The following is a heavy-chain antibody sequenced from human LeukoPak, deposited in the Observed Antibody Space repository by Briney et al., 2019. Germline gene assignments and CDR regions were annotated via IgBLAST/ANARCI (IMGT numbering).Heavy chain of an antibody. D-gene: IGHD3-10*01. CDR1: GFTVSSAY. Sequence: GGSLRLSCAAPGFTVSSAYMNWVRQAPGGGLGWVSVIQSGGTTSYADSMQGRFTISTEISMNTLYLQLKSLRAEDTAVYYCAREPWGAMGVAWGMDVWGQGTTVTVSS. CDR2: IQSGGTT. J-gene: IGHJ6*02. CDR3: AREPWGAMGVAWGMDV. V-gene: IGHV3-53*01.